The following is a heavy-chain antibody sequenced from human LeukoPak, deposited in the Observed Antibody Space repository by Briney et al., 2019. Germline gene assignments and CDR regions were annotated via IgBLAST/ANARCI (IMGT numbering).Heavy chain of an antibody. CDR2: IRSKANSYAT. D-gene: IGHD2-15*01. CDR1: GFTFSGSA. CDR3: AKEDNSGGSLDY. Sequence: GGSLRLSCAASGFTFSGSAMHWVRQASGKGLEWVGRIRSKANSYATAYAASVKGRFTISRDDSKNTAYLQMNSLKTEDTAVYYCAKEDNSGGSLDYWGQGTLVTVSS. V-gene: IGHV3-73*01. J-gene: IGHJ4*02.